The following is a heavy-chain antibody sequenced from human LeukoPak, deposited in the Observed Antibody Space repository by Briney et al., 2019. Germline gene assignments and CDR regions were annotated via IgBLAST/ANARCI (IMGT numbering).Heavy chain of an antibody. D-gene: IGHD3-10*01. Sequence: QAGGSLRLSCAASGFTFSSYGMHWVRQAPGKGLEWVAVIWYDGSNKYYADSVKGRFTISRDNSKNTLYLQMNSLRAEDTAVYYCARDHYYGSGRDFDYWGQGTLVTVSS. J-gene: IGHJ4*02. CDR3: ARDHYYGSGRDFDY. CDR1: GFTFSSYG. V-gene: IGHV3-33*01. CDR2: IWYDGSNK.